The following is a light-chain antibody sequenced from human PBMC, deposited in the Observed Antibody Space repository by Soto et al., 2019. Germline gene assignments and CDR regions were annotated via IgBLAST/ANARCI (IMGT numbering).Light chain of an antibody. J-gene: IGLJ3*02. Sequence: QSALTQPRSVSGSPGQSVTISCTGTISDVGVYNYVSWYQQHPGKAPQLVIYDVIKRPSGVPYRFSGSKSGNTASLTISGLQAEDEADYYCCSYAGSSLWVFGGGTQLTVL. CDR2: DVI. CDR1: ISDVGVYNY. V-gene: IGLV2-11*01. CDR3: CSYAGSSLWV.